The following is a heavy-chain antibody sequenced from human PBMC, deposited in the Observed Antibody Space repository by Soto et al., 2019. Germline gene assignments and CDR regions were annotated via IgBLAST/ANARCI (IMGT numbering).Heavy chain of an antibody. V-gene: IGHV1-18*01. CDR2: ISAYNGNT. J-gene: IGHJ4*02. Sequence: QVQLVQSGAEVKKPGASVKVSCKASGYTFTGYSVGWVRQAPGQGLEWMGWISAYNGNTNYAQKFQDRLTMTTDASTSTAYMELRCLRSDDTAVYYCARPSGSYGDYAWSLKYWGQGTLVTVSS. CDR3: ARPSGSYGDYAWSLKY. CDR1: GYTFTGYS. D-gene: IGHD4-17*01.